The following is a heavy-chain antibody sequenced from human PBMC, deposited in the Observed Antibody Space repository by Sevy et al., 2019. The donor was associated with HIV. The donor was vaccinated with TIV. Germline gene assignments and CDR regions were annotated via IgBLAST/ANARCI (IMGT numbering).Heavy chain of an antibody. CDR3: VKDKESRVIIPAAMAFYGMDV. V-gene: IGHV3-9*01. CDR1: GFTFDDYG. D-gene: IGHD2-2*01. CDR2: ISWNSGGI. Sequence: GGSLRLSCAASGFTFDDYGMHWIPQTPGKGLEWVSSISWNSGGIAYAASVKGRFTISRDNAKNSLYLQMNSLRAEDTALYYCVKDKESRVIIPAAMAFYGMDVWGQGTTVTVSS. J-gene: IGHJ6*02.